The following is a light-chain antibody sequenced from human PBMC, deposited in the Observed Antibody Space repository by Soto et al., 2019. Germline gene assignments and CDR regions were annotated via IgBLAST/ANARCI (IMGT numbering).Light chain of an antibody. J-gene: IGKJ3*01. CDR1: QDINNY. Sequence: DIQMTQSPSSLSASVGDRVTITCRASQDINNYLAWYQHKPGKPPKLLIYAASTLQSGVPSLFSGGVSGTDFTLTINSLQPQDVATYYCQRYNNGPPVTFGPGTKV. V-gene: IGKV1-27*01. CDR3: QRYNNGPPVT. CDR2: AAS.